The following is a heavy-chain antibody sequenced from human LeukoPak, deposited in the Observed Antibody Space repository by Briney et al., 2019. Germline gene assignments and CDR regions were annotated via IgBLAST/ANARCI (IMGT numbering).Heavy chain of an antibody. CDR3: AREGTAGTNLNWFDP. CDR2: IYYTGST. J-gene: IGHJ5*02. V-gene: IGHV4-61*01. D-gene: IGHD1-1*01. Sequence: SETLSLTCTVSGGSISSSSYYWGWIRQPPGKGLEWIGHIYYTGSTNYSPSLKSRVTISVDTSKNQFSLKLSSVTAADTAVYYCAREGTAGTNLNWFDPRGQGTLVTVSS. CDR1: GGSISSSSYY.